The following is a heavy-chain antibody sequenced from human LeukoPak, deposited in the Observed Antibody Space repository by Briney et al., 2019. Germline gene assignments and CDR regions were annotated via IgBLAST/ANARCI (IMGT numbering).Heavy chain of an antibody. J-gene: IGHJ4*02. V-gene: IGHV1-18*01. CDR3: ARAPRGWELTSFDY. Sequence: ISGYNSNTNYAQKLQGRVTMTTDTSTTTAYMELRSLRSDDTAVYYCARAPRGWELTSFDYWGQGTLVTVSS. D-gene: IGHD1-7*01. CDR2: ISGYNSNT.